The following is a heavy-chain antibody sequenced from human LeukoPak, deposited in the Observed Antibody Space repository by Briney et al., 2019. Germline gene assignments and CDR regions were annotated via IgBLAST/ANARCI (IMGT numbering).Heavy chain of an antibody. Sequence: RGGLRLSCVTSGVTFNTYGMFWGREAPGQGRGFGALIRYDGNNEYYEDSVKSRFTIFRDNSRNTLSLQMSSLRPEDTGLYYCAKGGLWYSDINDYPRDWGRGTLVIVSS. CDR2: IRYDGNNE. J-gene: IGHJ4*02. CDR3: AKGGLWYSDINDYPRD. CDR1: GVTFNTYG. D-gene: IGHD4-11*01. V-gene: IGHV3-30*02.